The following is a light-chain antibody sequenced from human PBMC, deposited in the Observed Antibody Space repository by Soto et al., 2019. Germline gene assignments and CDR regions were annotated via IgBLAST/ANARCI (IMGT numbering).Light chain of an antibody. CDR1: QSVSSN. V-gene: IGKV3-15*01. Sequence: DIVMTQSPATLSVSPGERATLSCRASQSVSSNLAWYLQNPGQVPRLLIYNASTRATAIPARFSGSGSGTEFTLSISSLQSEDFAVYHCQQYNNWPHTFGGGTKGEIK. CDR3: QQYNNWPHT. J-gene: IGKJ4*01. CDR2: NAS.